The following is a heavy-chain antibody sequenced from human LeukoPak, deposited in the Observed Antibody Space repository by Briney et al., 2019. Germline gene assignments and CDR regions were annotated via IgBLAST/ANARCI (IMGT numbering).Heavy chain of an antibody. D-gene: IGHD1-26*01. V-gene: IGHV4-4*02. CDR2: IYHSGST. CDR3: ARQWELSLYYYYGMDV. CDR1: GGSISSSNW. J-gene: IGHJ6*02. Sequence: PSGTLSLTCAVSGGSISSSNWWSWVRQPPGKGLEWIGEIYHSGSTNYNPSLKSRVTISVDKSKNQFSLKLSSVTAADTAVYYCARQWELSLYYYYGMDVWGQGTTVTVSS.